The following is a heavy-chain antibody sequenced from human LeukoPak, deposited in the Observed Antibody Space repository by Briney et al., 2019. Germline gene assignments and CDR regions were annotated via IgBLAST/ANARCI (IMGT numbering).Heavy chain of an antibody. Sequence: PGRSLRLPCAASGFRFSSTGMHWVRQAPGKGLQWVALIWYDGSNSVYADSVKGRFTISRDNSKNTVHLQMNNLRAEDTAVYYCAKDYGTTATAVQLRAPYFDFWGQGALVTVAS. CDR1: GFRFSSTG. CDR2: IWYDGSNS. CDR3: AKDYGTTATAVQLRAPYFDF. D-gene: IGHD4-11*01. J-gene: IGHJ4*02. V-gene: IGHV3-33*06.